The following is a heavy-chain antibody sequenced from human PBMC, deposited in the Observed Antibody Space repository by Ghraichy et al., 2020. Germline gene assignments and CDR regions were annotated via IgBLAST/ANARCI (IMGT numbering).Heavy chain of an antibody. J-gene: IGHJ3*02. Sequence: GVLNISCAASGFTFSSYAMSWVRQAPGKGLEWVSGINTFGGNTYYADSVKGRITISRDNPKNTLYLQMNSLRAEDTAVYFCAKARVEDDYTYLRADAFDIWGQGTGVTVSS. D-gene: IGHD5-24*01. CDR3: AKARVEDDYTYLRADAFDI. V-gene: IGHV3-23*01. CDR2: INTFGGNT. CDR1: GFTFSSYA.